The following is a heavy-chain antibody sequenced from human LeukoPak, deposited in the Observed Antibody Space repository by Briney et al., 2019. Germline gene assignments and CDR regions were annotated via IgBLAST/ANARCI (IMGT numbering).Heavy chain of an antibody. J-gene: IGHJ6*02. D-gene: IGHD6-13*01. CDR3: AREVRSSSWYDYYYGMDV. Sequence: SQTLSLTCAISGDSVSSNSAAWNWIRQSPSRGLEWLGRTYYRSKWHNDYAVSVKSRITINPDTSKNQFSLQLNSVTPEDTAVYYCAREVRSSSWYDYYYGMDVWGQGTTVTVSS. CDR1: GDSVSSNSAA. CDR2: TYYRSKWHN. V-gene: IGHV6-1*01.